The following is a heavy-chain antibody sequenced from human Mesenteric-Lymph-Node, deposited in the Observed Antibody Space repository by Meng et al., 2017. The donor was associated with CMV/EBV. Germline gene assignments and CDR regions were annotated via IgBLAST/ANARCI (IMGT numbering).Heavy chain of an antibody. Sequence: KASGGSFSSYGISWVRQGPGQGLEWMGRIIPIIGIANCAQKFQGRVTITADKSTSTAYMELSSLRSEDTAVYYCARDLYDREGNFDYWGQGTLVTVSS. D-gene: IGHD2-8*01. CDR3: ARDLYDREGNFDY. CDR2: IIPIIGIA. V-gene: IGHV1-69*04. CDR1: GGSFSSYG. J-gene: IGHJ4*02.